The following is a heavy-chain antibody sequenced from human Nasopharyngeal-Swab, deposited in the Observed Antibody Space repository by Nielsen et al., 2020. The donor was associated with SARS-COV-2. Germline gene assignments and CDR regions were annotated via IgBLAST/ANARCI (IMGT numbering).Heavy chain of an antibody. CDR1: GFSLSPTGMC. CDR3: ARIGDKQWPAFDI. J-gene: IGHJ3*02. Sequence: SGPPLVSPTPTLTLTCTFSGFSLSPTGMCVSWIRPPPGKALERLALTDWDDDKYYITSLKTRLTMSMDTANNQVVLTMTNMDPVDTATYYCARIGDKQWPAFDIWGQGTMVTVSS. CDR2: TDWDDDK. D-gene: IGHD6-19*01. V-gene: IGHV2-70*01.